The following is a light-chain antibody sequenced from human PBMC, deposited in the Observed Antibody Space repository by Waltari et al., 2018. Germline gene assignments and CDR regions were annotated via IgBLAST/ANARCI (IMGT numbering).Light chain of an antibody. V-gene: IGKV3-11*01. CDR1: QSVDNY. CDR3: QQRSSWPLS. J-gene: IGKJ4*01. CDR2: DAF. Sequence: EMVLTQYPATLSLSPEGRATLSCRASQSVDNYLAWYQQKPGQTPRVLIYDAFNRSTGIPARFSGSGSVTDFTLSITSLEPEDFAVYYCQQRSSWPLSFGGGTKVE.